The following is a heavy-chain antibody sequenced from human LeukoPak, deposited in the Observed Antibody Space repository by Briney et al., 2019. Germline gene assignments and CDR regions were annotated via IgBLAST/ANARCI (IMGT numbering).Heavy chain of an antibody. V-gene: IGHV3-30*18. CDR3: AKGAYDYVWGSYHNFDY. J-gene: IGHJ4*02. CDR2: ISNDGGNI. D-gene: IGHD3-16*02. CDR1: GFIFSSFG. Sequence: PGGSLRLSCTASGFIFSSFGMHWVRQAPGKGLEWVAVISNDGGNIYHADSVKGRFTISRDNSRNTLYLQMNSLRVDDTAMYYCAKGAYDYVWGSYHNFDYWGQGTLVTVCS.